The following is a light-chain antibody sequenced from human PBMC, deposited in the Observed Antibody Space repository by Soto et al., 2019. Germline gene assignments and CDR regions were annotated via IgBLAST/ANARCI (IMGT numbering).Light chain of an antibody. V-gene: IGKV1-5*01. J-gene: IGKJ1*01. Sequence: DIQMTQSPSTLSASVGDRVTITCRASQSISSWLAWYQQKPGKAPKLLIYDASSLESGVPSRFSGSGSGTEFTLTISRLQPDDFATYYCQQYNGFSSFGQGTKVEIK. CDR2: DAS. CDR3: QQYNGFSS. CDR1: QSISSW.